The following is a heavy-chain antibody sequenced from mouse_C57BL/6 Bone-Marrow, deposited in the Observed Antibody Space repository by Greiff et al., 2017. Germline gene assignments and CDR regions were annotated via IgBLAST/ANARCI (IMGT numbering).Heavy chain of an antibody. J-gene: IGHJ3*01. D-gene: IGHD1-1*01. CDR1: GFTFSSYA. CDR3: ARESNYGSSWGFAD. Sequence: EVMLVESGGGLVKPGGSLKLSCAASGFTFSSYAMSWVRQTPEKRLEWVATISDGGSYTYSPDNVKGRFTISRDNAKNNLYLQMSHLKSEDTAMYYCARESNYGSSWGFADWGQGTLVTVSA. CDR2: ISDGGSYT. V-gene: IGHV5-4*01.